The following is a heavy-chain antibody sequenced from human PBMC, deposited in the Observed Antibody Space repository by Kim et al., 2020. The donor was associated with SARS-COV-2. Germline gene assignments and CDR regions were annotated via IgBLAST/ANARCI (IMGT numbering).Heavy chain of an antibody. D-gene: IGHD2-15*01. CDR2: IRSKAYGGTT. Sequence: GGSLRLSCTASGFTFGDYAMSWFRQAPGKGLEWVGFIRSKAYGGTTEYAASVKGRFTISRDDSKSIAYLQMNSLKTEDTAVYYCTRECLGCSGGSCCYYYYGMDVWGQGTTVTVSS. CDR3: TRECLGCSGGSCCYYYYGMDV. CDR1: GFTFGDYA. V-gene: IGHV3-49*03. J-gene: IGHJ6*02.